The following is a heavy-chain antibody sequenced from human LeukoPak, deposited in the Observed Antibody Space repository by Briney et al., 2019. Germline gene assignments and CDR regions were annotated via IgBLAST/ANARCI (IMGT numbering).Heavy chain of an antibody. CDR1: GYTFTGYY. CDR3: AKDRQWLVHLDY. CDR2: IPYDGSKK. D-gene: IGHD6-19*01. Sequence: SCKASGYTFTGYYMHWVRQAPGKGLEWVAVIPYDGSKKYYADSVKGRFIISRDNTKNTLYLQMNSLRAEDTAVYYCAKDRQWLVHLDYWGQGTLVTVSS. V-gene: IGHV3-30*18. J-gene: IGHJ4*02.